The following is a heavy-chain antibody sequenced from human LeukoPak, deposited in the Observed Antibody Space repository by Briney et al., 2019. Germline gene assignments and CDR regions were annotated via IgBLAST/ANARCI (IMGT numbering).Heavy chain of an antibody. Sequence: ASVKVSCKAAGGTFSSYSISWVRQAPGQGREWMGGIIPIVGTANYAQKFQGRVTITTDESTSTAYIQRSSLRPEGTAVYYCARGASGYSSSATPHHYYMDVWGKGTTVTVSS. CDR2: IIPIVGTA. V-gene: IGHV1-69*05. CDR3: ARGASGYSSSATPHHYYMDV. D-gene: IGHD6-6*01. J-gene: IGHJ6*03. CDR1: GGTFSSYS.